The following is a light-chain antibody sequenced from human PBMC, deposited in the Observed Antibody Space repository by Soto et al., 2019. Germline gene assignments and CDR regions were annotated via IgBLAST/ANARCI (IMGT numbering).Light chain of an antibody. V-gene: IGKV1-27*01. CDR2: AAS. CDR1: QDIRNF. CDR3: QKYSSVPV. J-gene: IGKJ3*01. Sequence: DIQMTQSPTSLSASVGDRVTITFRASQDIRNFVAWYQQKPGKSPKLLIYAASTLQSGVPSPFTGSGSATDFTLTINSLQPEDVATYSCQKYSSVPVFGPGTKVEIK.